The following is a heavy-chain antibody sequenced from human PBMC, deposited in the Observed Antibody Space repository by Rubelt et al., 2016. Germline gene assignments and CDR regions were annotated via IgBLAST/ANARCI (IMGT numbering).Heavy chain of an antibody. CDR3: ARANHGDYEDY. D-gene: IGHD4-17*01. CDR1: GYTFTSYA. CDR2: INAGNGDT. Sequence: QVQLVQSGVEVKKPGASVKVSCKASGYTFTSYAMHWVRQAPGHRLEWKGWINAGNGDTKYSQKFQDRVSITRDASANTAYMERSSLSSEDTAVYYCARANHGDYEDYWGPGTLVTVSS. V-gene: IGHV1-3*01. J-gene: IGHJ4*02.